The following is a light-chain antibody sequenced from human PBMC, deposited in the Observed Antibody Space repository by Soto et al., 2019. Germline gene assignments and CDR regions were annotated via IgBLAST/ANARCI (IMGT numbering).Light chain of an antibody. CDR1: SSDVGGYNS. Sequence: QSALTQPASVSGSPGQSITISCTGVSSDVGGYNSVSWYQQYPGKAPKLVIYDVTNRPSGVSNRFSGSKSLNTASLTISGLQAEDVADFYCSSYTSSSTVIFGGGTKLTVL. CDR3: SSYTSSSTVI. CDR2: DVT. J-gene: IGLJ2*01. V-gene: IGLV2-14*01.